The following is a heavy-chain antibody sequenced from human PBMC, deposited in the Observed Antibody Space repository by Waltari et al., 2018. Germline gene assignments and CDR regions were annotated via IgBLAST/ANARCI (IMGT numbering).Heavy chain of an antibody. J-gene: IGHJ6*02. CDR1: GFTVSSNY. V-gene: IGHV3-53*02. CDR3: AREDGGMDV. CDR2: IYAGSST. Sequence: EVQLVETGGGLIQPGGSLRLSCAASGFTVSSNYMSWVRQAPGKGLEWVACIYAGSSTYTADSVKGRFTISRDNSKNTLYLQMNSLRAEDTAVYYCAREDGGMDVWGQGTTVTVSS.